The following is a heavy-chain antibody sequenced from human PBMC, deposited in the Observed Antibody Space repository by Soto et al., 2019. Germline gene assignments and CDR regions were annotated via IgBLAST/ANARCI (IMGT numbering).Heavy chain of an antibody. V-gene: IGHV4-59*01. Sequence: WTWIRQSPEKGLEWIGFVHYTGTTTYNPSLKSRVTISLDPSKRQFSLTMTSVTAADAAVFYCARTGSNYGADAFDVWGQGTRVTVSS. D-gene: IGHD1-26*01. J-gene: IGHJ3*01. CDR3: ARTGSNYGADAFDV. CDR2: VHYTGTT.